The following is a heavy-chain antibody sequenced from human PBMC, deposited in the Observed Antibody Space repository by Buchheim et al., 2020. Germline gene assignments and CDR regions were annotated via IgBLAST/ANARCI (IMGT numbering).Heavy chain of an antibody. J-gene: IGHJ4*02. V-gene: IGHV3-30-3*01. CDR1: GFTFSSYA. CDR2: ISYDGSNK. CDR3: ARGRRIAVGNYYFDY. D-gene: IGHD6-19*01. Sequence: QVQLVESGGGVVQPGRSLRLSCAASGFTFSSYAMHWVRQAPGKGLEWVAVISYDGSNKYYADSVKGRFTISRDNSKNTLYLQMNSLRAEDTAVYYCARGRRIAVGNYYFDYWGQGTL.